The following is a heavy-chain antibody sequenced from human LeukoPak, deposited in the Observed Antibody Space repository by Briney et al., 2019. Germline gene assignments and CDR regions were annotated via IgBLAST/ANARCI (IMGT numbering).Heavy chain of an antibody. CDR2: IFSSSTYI. CDR1: GFAFNTYS. Sequence: GGSLRLSCAASGFAFNTYSMNWVRQAPGKGLEWVSFIFSSSTYIYYTDSVKGRFTISRDNARNSLYLQMDNLRAEDTGVYYCARDFYDGFALDYWGQGTLVTVSS. CDR3: ARDFYDGFALDY. V-gene: IGHV3-21*03. D-gene: IGHD2/OR15-2a*01. J-gene: IGHJ4*02.